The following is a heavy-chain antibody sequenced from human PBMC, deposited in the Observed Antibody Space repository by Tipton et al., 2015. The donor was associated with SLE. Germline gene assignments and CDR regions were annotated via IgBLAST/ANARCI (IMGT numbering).Heavy chain of an antibody. D-gene: IGHD3-10*01. J-gene: IGHJ5*02. CDR1: GGSFSGYY. V-gene: IGHV4-34*01. Sequence: TLSLTCAVYGGSFSGYYWSWIRQPPGKGLEWIGEINHSGSTNYNPSLNSRVTISVDTSKNQFSLKLSSVTAADTAVYYCAGVMGYGSGTQLVWVDPWGQGTLVTVSS. CDR2: INHSGST. CDR3: AGVMGYGSGTQLVWVDP.